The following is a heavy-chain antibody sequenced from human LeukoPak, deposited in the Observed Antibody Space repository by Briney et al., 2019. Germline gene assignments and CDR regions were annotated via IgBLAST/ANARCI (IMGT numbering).Heavy chain of an antibody. Sequence: SETLSLTCTVSGGSINSYYWSWIRQPAGKGLEWIGRIYSSGSTNYNPSLKSRVSMSVDTSKNQSSLKLTSVTAADTAVYYCARGGKATVVTMWGQGILVTVSS. CDR1: GGSINSYY. D-gene: IGHD4-23*01. J-gene: IGHJ4*02. V-gene: IGHV4-4*07. CDR3: ARGGKATVVTM. CDR2: IYSSGST.